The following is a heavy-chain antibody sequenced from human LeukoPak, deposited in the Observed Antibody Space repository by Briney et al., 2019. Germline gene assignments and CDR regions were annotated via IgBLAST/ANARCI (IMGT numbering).Heavy chain of an antibody. CDR1: GGSISSSSYY. CDR2: IYYSGST. J-gene: IGHJ6*03. Sequence: SETLSLTCPVSGGSISSSSYYWGWIRQPPGKGLEWFGSIYYSGSTYYNPSLKSRVTISVDTSKNQFSLKLSSVTAADTAVYYCASLAVAARRLYYYYYYMDVWGKGTTVTVSS. V-gene: IGHV4-39*07. CDR3: ASLAVAARRLYYYYYYMDV. D-gene: IGHD6-19*01.